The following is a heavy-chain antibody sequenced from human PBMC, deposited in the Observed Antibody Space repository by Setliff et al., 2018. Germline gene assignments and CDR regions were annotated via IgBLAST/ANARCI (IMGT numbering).Heavy chain of an antibody. CDR2: ISVYNGDT. CDR3: ARGSYYYGSGSYYSV. D-gene: IGHD3-10*01. CDR1: GYTFRNYA. V-gene: IGHV1-18*01. J-gene: IGHJ4*02. Sequence: ASVKVSCKASGYTFRNYAFAWVRQAPGQGLEWVGWISVYNGDTNYAQKLQGRVTMTTDTSTSTAYMELSSLRSEDTAVYYCARGSYYYGSGSYYSVWGQGTLVTVSS.